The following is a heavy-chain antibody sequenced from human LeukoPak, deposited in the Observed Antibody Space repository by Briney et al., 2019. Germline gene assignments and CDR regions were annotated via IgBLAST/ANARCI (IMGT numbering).Heavy chain of an antibody. J-gene: IGHJ4*02. V-gene: IGHV3-23*01. Sequence: GGPLRLSCAASGFTFSNYAMAWVRQAPGKEPEWVSVITGGGADTYQIDSVKGRFTISRDNSKNTLYLQMSSLRAEDTAVYFCAKGTLGHCNGASCYPLDYWGQGTLVTVSS. CDR2: ITGGGADT. CDR3: AKGTLGHCNGASCYPLDY. D-gene: IGHD2-15*01. CDR1: GFTFSNYA.